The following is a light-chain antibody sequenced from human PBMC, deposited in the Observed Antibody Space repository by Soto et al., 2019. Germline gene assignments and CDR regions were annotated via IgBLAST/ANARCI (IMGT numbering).Light chain of an antibody. Sequence: QSALTQPASVSGSPGKSITISCTGTSSDVGGYNFVSWYQQHPGKAPKVMIYDVSNRPSGVSNRFSGSKSGNTASLTISGLQAEDEADYYCSSYTSSSTFYVFGTGTKVTVL. J-gene: IGLJ1*01. CDR3: SSYTSSSTFYV. CDR1: SSDVGGYNF. V-gene: IGLV2-14*01. CDR2: DVS.